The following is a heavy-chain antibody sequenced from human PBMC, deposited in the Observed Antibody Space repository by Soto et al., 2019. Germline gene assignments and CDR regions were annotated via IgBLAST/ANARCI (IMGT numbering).Heavy chain of an antibody. J-gene: IGHJ4*02. Sequence: QVQLVQSGAEVKKPGASVKVSCKASGYTFTSYGISWVRQAPGQGFKWMGWISAYNGHTNYAQKLQGRVTMTTDTSPSTAYMELRILRSDDTAVYYCARSLSGYITHFDYWGQGTLVTVSS. CDR3: ARSLSGYITHFDY. CDR2: ISAYNGHT. V-gene: IGHV1-18*01. CDR1: GYTFTSYG. D-gene: IGHD3-22*01.